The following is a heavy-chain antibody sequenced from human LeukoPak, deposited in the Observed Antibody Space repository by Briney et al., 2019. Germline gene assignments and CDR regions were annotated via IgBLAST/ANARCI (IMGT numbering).Heavy chain of an antibody. Sequence: TETLSLTCTVSGGSISSYYWSWIRQPPGKGLEWIGYIYYSGSTNYNPSLKSRVTISVDTSRNQFSLKLSSVTAADTAVYYCARAQYSGYDSPFDYWGQGTLVTVPS. D-gene: IGHD5-12*01. V-gene: IGHV4-59*01. CDR2: IYYSGST. CDR3: ARAQYSGYDSPFDY. J-gene: IGHJ4*02. CDR1: GGSISSYY.